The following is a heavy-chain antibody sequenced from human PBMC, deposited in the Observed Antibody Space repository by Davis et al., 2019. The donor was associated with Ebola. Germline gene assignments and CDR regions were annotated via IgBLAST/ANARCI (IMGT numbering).Heavy chain of an antibody. CDR1: GYTFTNYG. Sequence: ASVKVSCKASGYTFTNYGVSWVRQAPGQGLEWMGWISTYNGNTNYAHKFQGRVTMTTDTSTSTAYMEVRSLRSDDMAVYYCARTIVGVFQRHLTSAPYGMDVWGQGTTVTVSS. D-gene: IGHD3-3*01. J-gene: IGHJ6*02. CDR2: ISTYNGNT. CDR3: ARTIVGVFQRHLTSAPYGMDV. V-gene: IGHV1-18*03.